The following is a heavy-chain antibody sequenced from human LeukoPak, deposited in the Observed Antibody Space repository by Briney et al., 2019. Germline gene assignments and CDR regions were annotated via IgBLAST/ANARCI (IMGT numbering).Heavy chain of an antibody. CDR2: IRYDGSNK. CDR3: AKDFSGSPRPDAFDI. CDR1: GFTFSSYG. Sequence: PGGSLRLSCAASGFTFSSYGMHWVRQAPGKGLEWVAFIRYDGSNKYYADSVKGRFTISRDNSKNTLYLQMNSLRAEDTAVYYCAKDFSGSPRPDAFDIWGQGTMVTVSS. D-gene: IGHD1-26*01. V-gene: IGHV3-30*02. J-gene: IGHJ3*02.